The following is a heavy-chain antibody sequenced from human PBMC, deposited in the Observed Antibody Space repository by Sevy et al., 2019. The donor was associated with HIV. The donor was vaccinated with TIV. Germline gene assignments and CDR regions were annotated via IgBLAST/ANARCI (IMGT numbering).Heavy chain of an antibody. CDR3: ARGSYVLLWFGELSTIFDY. V-gene: IGHV4-61*02. CDR2: IYTSGST. D-gene: IGHD3-10*01. J-gene: IGHJ4*02. Sequence: SETLSLTCTVSGSSISSGSYYWSWIRQPAGKGLEWIGRIYTSGSTNYNPSLKSRVTISVDTSKNQFSLKLSSVTAADTAVYYCARGSYVLLWFGELSTIFDYWGQGTLVTVSS. CDR1: GSSISSGSYY.